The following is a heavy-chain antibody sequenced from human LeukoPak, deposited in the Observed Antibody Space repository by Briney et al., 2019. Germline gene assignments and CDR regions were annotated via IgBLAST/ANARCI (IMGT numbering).Heavy chain of an antibody. CDR3: ARDDLSGSYYDY. Sequence: PGGSLRLSCAASGFTFSSYEMNWVRQAPGXXXXXXXYISSSGXTXXXADSXKGRFTISRDNAKNSLYLQMNSLRAEDTAVYYCARDDLSGSYYDYWGQGTLVTVSS. CDR2: ISSSGXTX. J-gene: IGHJ4*02. CDR1: GFTFSSYE. D-gene: IGHD1-26*01. V-gene: IGHV3-48*03.